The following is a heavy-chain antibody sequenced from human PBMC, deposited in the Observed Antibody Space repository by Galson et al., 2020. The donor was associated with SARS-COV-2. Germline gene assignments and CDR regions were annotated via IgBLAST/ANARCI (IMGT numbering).Heavy chain of an antibody. CDR3: ARRGIQVCLAWS. J-gene: IGHJ5*02. CDR2: NYYSGTT. Sequence: SETLSLTCTVSGGSISSSSDYWGWIRQTPGEGLEWLGSNYYSGTTYYNPSLKNRVTISVDTSKNQFSLKLSSVTAADTATYYCARRGIQVCLAWSWGQGTQVTVS. D-gene: IGHD3-10*02. CDR1: GGSISSSSDY. V-gene: IGHV4-39*01.